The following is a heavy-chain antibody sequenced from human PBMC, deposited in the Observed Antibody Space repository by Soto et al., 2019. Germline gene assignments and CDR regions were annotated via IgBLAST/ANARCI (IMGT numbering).Heavy chain of an antibody. CDR2: IYPGDSDT. V-gene: IGHV5-51*01. J-gene: IGHJ5*02. Sequence: GESLKISCKGSGYSFTSYWIGWVRQMPGKGLEWMGIIYPGDSDTRYSPSFQGQVTISADKSISTAYLQWSSLKASDTAMYYCARHEVVVPADIMGSGGWFDPWGQGTLVTVSS. CDR3: ARHEVVVPADIMGSGGWFDP. CDR1: GYSFTSYW. D-gene: IGHD2-2*01.